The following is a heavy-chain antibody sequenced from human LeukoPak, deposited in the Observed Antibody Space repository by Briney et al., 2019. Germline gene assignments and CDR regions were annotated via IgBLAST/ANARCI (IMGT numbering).Heavy chain of an antibody. CDR1: GFTFSSYW. CDR3: ARGFRAFDF. V-gene: IGHV3-7*02. J-gene: IGHJ3*01. Sequence: PGGSLRLSCAASGFTFSSYWMTWVRQAPGKGVEWVANIKQDGSEKYYVDSVKGRFTISRDNTKNSLYLQMDSLRAEDTAVYYCARGFRAFDFWAQGTMVTVSS. CDR2: IKQDGSEK.